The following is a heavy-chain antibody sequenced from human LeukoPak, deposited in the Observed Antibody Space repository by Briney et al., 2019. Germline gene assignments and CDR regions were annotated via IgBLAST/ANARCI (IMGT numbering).Heavy chain of an antibody. Sequence: SETLSLTCTVSGGPISNYYWNWIRQPPGKGPEWIGYIQYSGSTNYAPSVKSRVTISADKSKNQFSLKLSSVTAADTAVYYCARGSDNSWENYFNYWGQGTLVTVSS. CDR3: ARGSDNSWENYFNY. V-gene: IGHV4-59*01. CDR1: GGPISNYY. D-gene: IGHD6-13*01. J-gene: IGHJ4*02. CDR2: IQYSGST.